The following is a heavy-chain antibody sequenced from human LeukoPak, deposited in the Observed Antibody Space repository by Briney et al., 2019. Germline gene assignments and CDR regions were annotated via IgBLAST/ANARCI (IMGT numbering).Heavy chain of an antibody. CDR3: ARTGESGSYFPFDY. V-gene: IGHV1-69*01. J-gene: IGHJ4*02. CDR1: GGTFSSYA. Sequence: SVKVSCKASGGTFSSYAISWERQAPGQGLEWMGGIIPIFGTANYAQKFQGRVTITADESTSTAYMELSSLRSEDTAVYYCARTGESGSYFPFDYWGQGTLVTVSS. CDR2: IIPIFGTA. D-gene: IGHD1-26*01.